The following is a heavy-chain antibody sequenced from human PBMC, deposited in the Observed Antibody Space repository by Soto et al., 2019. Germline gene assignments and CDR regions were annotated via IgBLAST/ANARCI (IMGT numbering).Heavy chain of an antibody. CDR1: GGSFSGYY. J-gene: IGHJ6*03. D-gene: IGHD2-15*01. CDR2: INHSGST. CDR3: ARGVGYCSGGSCYSYYYYYMDV. V-gene: IGHV4-34*01. Sequence: SETLSLTCAVYGGSFSGYYWSWIRQPPGKGLEWIGEINHSGSTNYNPSLKSRVTISVDTSKNQFSLKLSSVTAADTAVYYCARGVGYCSGGSCYSYYYYYMDVWGKGTTVTVSS.